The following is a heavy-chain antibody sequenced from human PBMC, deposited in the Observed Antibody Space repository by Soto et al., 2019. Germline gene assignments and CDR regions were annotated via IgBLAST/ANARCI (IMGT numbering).Heavy chain of an antibody. V-gene: IGHV6-1*01. D-gene: IGHD3-16*01. Sequence: QLQQSGPELVKPSQTLSLTCAISGDTVSSNSATWNWIRQSPSRGLEWRGRTYYGSQWYSDYALSVKSRITINPDTTKNQFSLHVNSVTPEDTAVYYCARHEQREADPLGLWGQGTVVTVSS. CDR3: ARHEQREADPLGL. CDR2: TYYGSQWYS. CDR1: GDTVSSNSAT. J-gene: IGHJ4*02.